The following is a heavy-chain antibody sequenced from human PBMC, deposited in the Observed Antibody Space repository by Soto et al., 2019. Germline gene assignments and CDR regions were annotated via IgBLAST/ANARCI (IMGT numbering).Heavy chain of an antibody. D-gene: IGHD6-13*01. CDR2: IDPGDSDT. CDR1: GYTFTTSW. CDR3: ARHAGNSWKGDYFDY. V-gene: IGHV5-51*01. J-gene: IGHJ4*02. Sequence: GESLKISCKASGYTFTTSWIGWVRQMPGQGLEWMGIIDPGDSDTRYSPSFQGRITISVDKSSSTAYLQWSSLEASDTAIYYCARHAGNSWKGDYFDYWGRGALVTVSS.